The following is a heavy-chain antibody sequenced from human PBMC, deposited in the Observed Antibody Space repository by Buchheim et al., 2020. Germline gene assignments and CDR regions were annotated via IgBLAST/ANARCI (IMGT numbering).Heavy chain of an antibody. Sequence: QVQLVESGGGVVQPGRSLRLSCAASGFTFSSYGMHWVRQAPGKGLEWVAVISYDGSNKYYADYVKGRFTISRDNSKDTLYLQMNSLRAEDTAVYYCAKGGTTYYDFWSGYYALDYWGQGTL. CDR2: ISYDGSNK. CDR1: GFTFSSYG. D-gene: IGHD3-3*01. V-gene: IGHV3-30*18. CDR3: AKGGTTYYDFWSGYYALDY. J-gene: IGHJ4*02.